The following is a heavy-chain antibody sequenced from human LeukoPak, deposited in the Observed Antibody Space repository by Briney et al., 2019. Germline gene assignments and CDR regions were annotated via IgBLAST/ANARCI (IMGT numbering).Heavy chain of an antibody. CDR2: IIPIFGTP. CDR1: GGTFSSYA. J-gene: IGHJ5*02. V-gene: IGHV1-69*05. CDR3: ARLPHDYSNYVQFDP. Sequence: TVNLSCEASGGTFSSYAISGVRQAPGQGLECVGGIIPIFGTPNYAQKFQGRVAITTDESTSTAYMELSSLRSEDTAVYYCARLPHDYSNYVQFDPWGQGTLVTVSS. D-gene: IGHD4-11*01.